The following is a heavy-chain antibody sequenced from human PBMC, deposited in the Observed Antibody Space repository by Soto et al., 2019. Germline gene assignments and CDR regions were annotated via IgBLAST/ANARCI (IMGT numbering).Heavy chain of an antibody. CDR3: LGELGRDIWGLDD. J-gene: IGHJ6*02. Sequence: GGSLRLSCAVSGFTFRSHGMQWVRQAPGKGLEWVAVIAYDGSVSYYTDSVKGRFSVSRDNSKSILYLQMNSLRAEDTAVYYWLGELGRDIWGLDDWGQGTTVTVSS. V-gene: IGHV3-30*03. CDR2: IAYDGSVS. CDR1: GFTFRSHG. D-gene: IGHD1-26*01.